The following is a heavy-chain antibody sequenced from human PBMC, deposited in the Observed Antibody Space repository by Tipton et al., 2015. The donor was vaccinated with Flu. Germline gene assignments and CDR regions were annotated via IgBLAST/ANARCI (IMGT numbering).Heavy chain of an antibody. CDR1: GFSFRSYA. Sequence: SLRLSCAASGFSFRSYAMSWIRQAPGEGLEWVSAISGSGTTTFSADSLRGRFTISRDNSKNTLYLQMNSLRADDTAVYYCAKHILTTVTTQCFHYWGRGTLVAVSS. V-gene: IGHV3-23*01. CDR3: AKHILTTVTTQCFHY. CDR2: ISGSGTTT. J-gene: IGHJ4*02. D-gene: IGHD4-17*01.